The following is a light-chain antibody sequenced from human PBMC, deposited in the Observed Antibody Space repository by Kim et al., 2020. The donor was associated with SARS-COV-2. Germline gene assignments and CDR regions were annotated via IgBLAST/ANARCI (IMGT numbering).Light chain of an antibody. CDR2: YDS. J-gene: IGLJ1*01. CDR3: QVWDSSSDHPYV. V-gene: IGLV3-21*04. Sequence: YELTQPPSVSVAPGKTARITCGGNNIGSKSVHWYQQKPGQAPVLVIYYDSDRPSGIPERFSGSNSGNTATLTISRVEAGDEADYYCQVWDSSSDHPYVFGTGTKVTVL. CDR1: NIGSKS.